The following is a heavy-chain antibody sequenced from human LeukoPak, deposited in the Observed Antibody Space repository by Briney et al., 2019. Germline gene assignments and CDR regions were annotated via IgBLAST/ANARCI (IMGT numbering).Heavy chain of an antibody. CDR3: AKVIGYSYGCVDY. CDR1: GFTFSSYA. CDR2: ISGSGGST. V-gene: IGHV3-23*01. Sequence: PGGSLRLSCAASGFTFSSYAMSWVRQAPGKGLEWVSAISGSGGSTYYADTVKGRFTISRDNSKNTLYLQMNTVRAEDTAVYCCAKVIGYSYGCVDYWGQGTLVTVSS. D-gene: IGHD5-18*01. J-gene: IGHJ4*02.